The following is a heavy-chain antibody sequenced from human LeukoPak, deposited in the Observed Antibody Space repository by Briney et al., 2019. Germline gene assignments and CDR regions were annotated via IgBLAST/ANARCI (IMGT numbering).Heavy chain of an antibody. CDR2: ISYDGSNK. J-gene: IGHJ6*02. D-gene: IGHD5-18*01. Sequence: GGSLRLSCAASGFTFTNYGMHWVRQAPGKGLEWVVVISYDGSNKYYGDSVKGRFAISRDNSKNTLYLQMNSLRGEDTAVYYCAKDGGPRGYSYGYPSYYGMDVWGQGTTVTVSS. V-gene: IGHV3-30*18. CDR1: GFTFTNYG. CDR3: AKDGGPRGYSYGYPSYYGMDV.